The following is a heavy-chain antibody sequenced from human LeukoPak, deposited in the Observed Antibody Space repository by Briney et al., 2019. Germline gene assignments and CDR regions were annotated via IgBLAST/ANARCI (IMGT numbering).Heavy chain of an antibody. CDR2: IYYSGGT. CDR1: GGSISSSRVH. D-gene: IGHD3-3*01. J-gene: IGHJ5*02. V-gene: IGHV4-39*01. Sequence: SETLSLTCAVSGGSISSSRVHWGWIRQPPGKGLEWIGNIYYSGGTDYNPSLKSRVTISIDTSKNQFSLRLTSVTAAGTAVYYCASLGKYYDFLSGYYKEGNWFDPWGQGTLVIVSS. CDR3: ASLGKYYDFLSGYYKEGNWFDP.